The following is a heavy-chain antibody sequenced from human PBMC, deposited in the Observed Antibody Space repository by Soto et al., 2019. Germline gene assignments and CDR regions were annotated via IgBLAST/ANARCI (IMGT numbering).Heavy chain of an antibody. J-gene: IGHJ4*02. CDR2: IIPMFDTP. CDR1: DYSFPSYG. V-gene: IGHV1-69*13. CDR3: ARSGGLDRDFNY. D-gene: IGHD2-15*01. Sequence: ASVKVSCKASDYSFPSYGISWVRQAPGQGHEWMGGIIPMFDTPIYAHKFQDRVTITADESTSTAYMQLSSLRSGDTAVYYCARSGGLDRDFNYWGQGSLVTVSS.